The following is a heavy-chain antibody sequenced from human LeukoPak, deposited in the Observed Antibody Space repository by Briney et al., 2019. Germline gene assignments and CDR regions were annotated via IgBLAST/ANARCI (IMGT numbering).Heavy chain of an antibody. J-gene: IGHJ5*02. Sequence: PGGSLRLSCAASGFTFSGYSMNWVRQVPGKGLEWVSSISSSSSSIYYADSVKGRFTISRDNAKNSLYLQMNSLRAEDTAVYYCARDPGYCSSTSCSPWGQGTLVTVSS. CDR2: ISSSSSSI. V-gene: IGHV3-21*01. D-gene: IGHD2-2*01. CDR1: GFTFSGYS. CDR3: ARDPGYCSSTSCSP.